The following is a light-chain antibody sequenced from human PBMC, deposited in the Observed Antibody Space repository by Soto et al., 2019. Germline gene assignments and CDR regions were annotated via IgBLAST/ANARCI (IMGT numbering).Light chain of an antibody. J-gene: IGKJ1*01. V-gene: IGKV3-20*01. CDR1: QSVRNSY. CDR3: LHYNIGPR. Sequence: EIVLTQSPATLSLSPGERATLSCRASQSVRNSYLAWYQQKPGQAPRLLMSGASSRSTGIPDRFSGNGSGTDFTLTITSLQSEDFAVYYCLHYNIGPRFGQGTKVDIK. CDR2: GAS.